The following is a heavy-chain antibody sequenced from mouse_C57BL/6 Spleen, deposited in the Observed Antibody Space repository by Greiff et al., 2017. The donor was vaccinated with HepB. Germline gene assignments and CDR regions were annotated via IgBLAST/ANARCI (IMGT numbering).Heavy chain of an antibody. V-gene: IGHV1-81*01. CDR1: GYTFTSYG. J-gene: IGHJ4*01. CDR2: IYPRSGNT. D-gene: IGHD1-1*01. CDR3: ARGAAITTYYYAMDY. Sequence: QVQLQQSGAELARPGASVKLSCKASGYTFTSYGISWVKQRTGQGLEWIGEIYPRSGNTYYNEKFKGKATLTADKSSSTAYMQLSSLTSEDSAVYFCARGAAITTYYYAMDYWGQGTSVTVSS.